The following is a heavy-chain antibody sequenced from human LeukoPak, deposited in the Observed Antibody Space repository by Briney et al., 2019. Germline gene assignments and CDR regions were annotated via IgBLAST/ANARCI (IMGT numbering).Heavy chain of an antibody. Sequence: GGSLRLSCAASGFTVSSNYMSWVRQAPGKGLEWVSTIYSGGSTYYADSVKGRFTISRDNSKNTLYLQMNSLRAEDTAVYYCANSGVFPHNPLDYWGQGTLVTVSS. CDR2: IYSGGST. D-gene: IGHD6-19*01. CDR3: ANSGVFPHNPLDY. V-gene: IGHV3-53*01. J-gene: IGHJ4*02. CDR1: GFTVSSNY.